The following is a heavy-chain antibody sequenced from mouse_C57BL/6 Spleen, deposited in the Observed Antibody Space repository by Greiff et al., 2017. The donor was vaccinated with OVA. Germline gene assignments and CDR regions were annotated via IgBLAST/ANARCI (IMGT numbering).Heavy chain of an antibody. D-gene: IGHD2-14*01. Sequence: QVQLQQPGAELVRPGSSVKLSCKASGYTFTSYWMHWVKQRPIQGLEWIGNIDPSDSETHYNQKFKDKATLTVDKSSSTAYMQLSSLTSEDSAVYYCARKRDDGVDYWGQGTTLTVSS. CDR2: IDPSDSET. V-gene: IGHV1-52*01. CDR3: ARKRDDGVDY. J-gene: IGHJ2*01. CDR1: GYTFTSYW.